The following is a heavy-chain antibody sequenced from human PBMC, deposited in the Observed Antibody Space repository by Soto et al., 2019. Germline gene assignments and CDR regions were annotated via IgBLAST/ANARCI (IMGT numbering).Heavy chain of an antibody. Sequence: RASVKVSCKASGGTFSSYAISWVRQAPGQGLEWLGGIIPIFGTANYAQKFQGRVTMTADDSTSTAYMELSSLRSEDTAVYYCARSDYDILTQGYDYWGQGTLVTVSS. D-gene: IGHD3-9*01. J-gene: IGHJ4*02. CDR1: GGTFSSYA. CDR2: IIPIFGTA. V-gene: IGHV1-69*13. CDR3: ARSDYDILTQGYDY.